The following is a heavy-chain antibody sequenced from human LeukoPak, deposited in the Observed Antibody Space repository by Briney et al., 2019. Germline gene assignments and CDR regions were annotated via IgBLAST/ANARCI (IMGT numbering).Heavy chain of an antibody. CDR3: AKTTVGYSSGRYPGWPADC. Sequence: TGGSLRLSCEASGFTFNTYAIYWVRQAPGKGLEWVSGICGSGGCTYYADSVKGRFTISRDNSKNTVYLQMSSLTADDTAVYYCAKTTVGYSSGRYPGWPADCWGQGALVTVSS. V-gene: IGHV3-23*01. CDR2: ICGSGGCT. CDR1: GFTFNTYA. D-gene: IGHD6-19*01. J-gene: IGHJ4*02.